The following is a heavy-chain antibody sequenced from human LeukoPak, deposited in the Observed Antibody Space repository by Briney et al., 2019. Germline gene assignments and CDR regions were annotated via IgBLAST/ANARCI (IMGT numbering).Heavy chain of an antibody. D-gene: IGHD3-22*01. Sequence: ASVKVSCKASGYTFSSYAISWVRQAPGQGLEWMGWISAYNGNTNYAQKLQGRVTMTTDTSTSTAYMELLSLRSDDTAVYYCADHNLDYYGSSGSHYWGQGTLVTVSS. CDR3: ADHNLDYYGSSGSHY. CDR1: GYTFSSYA. CDR2: ISAYNGNT. V-gene: IGHV1-18*01. J-gene: IGHJ4*02.